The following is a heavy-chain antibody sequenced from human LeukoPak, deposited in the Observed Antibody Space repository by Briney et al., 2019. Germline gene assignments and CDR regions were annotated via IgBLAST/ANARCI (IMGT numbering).Heavy chain of an antibody. J-gene: IGHJ3*02. Sequence: PGGSLRLSCAASGFTFSSYGMHWVRQAPGKGLEWVAFIRYDGSNKYYADSVKGRFTISRDNSKNTLYLQMNSLRAEDTAVYYCAKLYYDFWSGYSHDAFDIWGQGTMVTVSS. CDR3: AKLYYDFWSGYSHDAFDI. D-gene: IGHD3-3*01. V-gene: IGHV3-30*02. CDR2: IRYDGSNK. CDR1: GFTFSSYG.